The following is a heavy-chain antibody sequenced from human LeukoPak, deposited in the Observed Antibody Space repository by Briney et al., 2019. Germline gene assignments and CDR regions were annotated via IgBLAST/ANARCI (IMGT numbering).Heavy chain of an antibody. V-gene: IGHV4-39*01. CDR3: ARQGPYSSSWYYYYYMDV. CDR2: IYYSGST. J-gene: IGHJ6*03. CDR1: GGSISSSSYY. Sequence: PSETLSLTCTVSGGSISSSSYYWGWIRQPPGKGLEWIGSIYYSGSTYYNPSLKSRVTISVDTSKNQFSLKLSSVTAADTAVYYCARQGPYSSSWYYYYYMDVWGKGTTVTVSS. D-gene: IGHD6-13*01.